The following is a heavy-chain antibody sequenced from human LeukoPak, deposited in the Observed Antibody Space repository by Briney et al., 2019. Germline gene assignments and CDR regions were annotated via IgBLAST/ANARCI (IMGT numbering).Heavy chain of an antibody. J-gene: IGHJ4*02. V-gene: IGHV4-4*07. CDR2: IHTSGST. Sequence: PSETLSLTCSVSGGSFSNYYWNWIRQPAGKGLEWIGRIHTSGSTNYNPSLKSRVTMSLDMSQKEVSLTLSSMTAADTAVYFCARGSGSYRPLYFFDYWGQGNLVTVSS. CDR1: GGSFSNYY. CDR3: ARGSGSYRPLYFFDY. D-gene: IGHD3-16*02.